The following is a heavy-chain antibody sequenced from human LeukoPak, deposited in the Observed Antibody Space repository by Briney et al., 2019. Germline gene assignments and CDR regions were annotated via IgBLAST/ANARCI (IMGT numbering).Heavy chain of an antibody. J-gene: IGHJ4*02. CDR2: IFYNGST. Sequence: PSETLSLTCTVSGGSISSGDYYWNWIRQPPGKGLEWIGYIFYNGSTYYHPSLKSRVIISVDTSKNQFSLKLSSVTAADTAVYYCARGYGDGSSGYWGQGTLVTVSS. CDR3: ARGYGDGSSGY. V-gene: IGHV4-30-4*01. D-gene: IGHD4-17*01. CDR1: GGSISSGDYY.